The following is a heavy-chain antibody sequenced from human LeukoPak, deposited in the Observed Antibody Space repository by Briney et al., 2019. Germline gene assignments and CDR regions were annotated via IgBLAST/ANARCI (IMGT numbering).Heavy chain of an antibody. V-gene: IGHV3-7*01. Sequence: GGSLRLSCVASGFTFSLYWMTWVRQAPGKGLEWVTNIKHDGSEKYYVDSVKGRFTISRDNAKKSLYLQMNSLRGEDTAVYYCARGRSTEYWGQGTLVTVSS. CDR2: IKHDGSEK. CDR1: GFTFSLYW. CDR3: ARGRSTEY. J-gene: IGHJ4*02.